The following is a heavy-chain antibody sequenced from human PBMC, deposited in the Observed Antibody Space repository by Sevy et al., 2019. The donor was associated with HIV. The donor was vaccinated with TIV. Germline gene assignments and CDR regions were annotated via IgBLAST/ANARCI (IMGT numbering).Heavy chain of an antibody. CDR2: IKQDGSEK. CDR3: ARDPQRYFDY. J-gene: IGHJ4*02. CDR1: GFACSSYW. Sequence: GGSLRLSCAASGFACSSYWMTWVRQAPGKRLEWVANIKQDGSEKYYVDSVKGRFTISRDNAKTSLYLQMNSLRAEDTAVYYCARDPQRYFDYWGQGTLVTVSS. V-gene: IGHV3-7*01.